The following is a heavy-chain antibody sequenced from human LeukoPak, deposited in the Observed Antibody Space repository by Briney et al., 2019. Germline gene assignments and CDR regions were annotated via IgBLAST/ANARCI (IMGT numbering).Heavy chain of an antibody. V-gene: IGHV3-33*01. CDR3: ARDRGKDYFGD. D-gene: IGHD4-23*01. J-gene: IGHJ4*02. CDR2: VRNDGFDT. Sequence: GTSLRLSCVTSGLTFTNHGFHWLRQSAGRGLEWVAFVRNDGFDTYHSNTVKGRFSISRDDSKNTVYLQMNSLRAEDTALYYCARDRGKDYFGDWGQGTQVTVSS. CDR1: GLTFTNHG.